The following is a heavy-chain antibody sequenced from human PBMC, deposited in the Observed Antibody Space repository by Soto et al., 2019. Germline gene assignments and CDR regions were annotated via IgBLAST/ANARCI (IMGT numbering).Heavy chain of an antibody. D-gene: IGHD5-12*01. CDR2: IYPGDSDT. CDR3: ARPLVATTSTGYYYGMDV. Sequence: GESLKISCKGSGYSFTSYWIGWVRQMPGKGLEWMGIIYPGDSDTRYSPSFQGQVTISADKSISTAYLQWSSLKASDTAMYYCARPLVATTSTGYYYGMDVWGQGTTVPVSS. CDR1: GYSFTSYW. V-gene: IGHV5-51*01. J-gene: IGHJ6*02.